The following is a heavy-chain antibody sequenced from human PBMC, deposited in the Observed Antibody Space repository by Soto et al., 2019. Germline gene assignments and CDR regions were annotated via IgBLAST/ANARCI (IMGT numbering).Heavy chain of an antibody. CDR2: ISSSGSTI. D-gene: IGHD2-2*01. CDR3: ARDPGYCSSTSCPIPFDY. J-gene: IGHJ4*02. CDR1: GFTFSDYY. V-gene: IGHV3-11*01. Sequence: TGGSLRLSCAASGFTFSDYYMSWIRQAPGKGLEWVSYISSSGSTIYYADSVKGRFTISRDNAKNSLYLQMNSLRAEDTAVYYCARDPGYCSSTSCPIPFDYWGQGTLVTGSS.